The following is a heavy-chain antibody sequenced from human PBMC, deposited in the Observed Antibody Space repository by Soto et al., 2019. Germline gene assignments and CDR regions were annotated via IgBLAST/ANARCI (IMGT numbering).Heavy chain of an antibody. CDR1: GFTFSSYA. V-gene: IGHV3-23*01. D-gene: IGHD3-22*01. CDR2: ISGSGGST. Sequence: PGGSLRLSCAASGFTFSSYAMSWVRQAPGKGLEWVSAISGSGGSTYYADSVKGRFTISRDNSKNTLYLQMNSLRAEDTAVYYCAKTITMIVVANYFDYWDQGTLVTVSS. J-gene: IGHJ4*02. CDR3: AKTITMIVVANYFDY.